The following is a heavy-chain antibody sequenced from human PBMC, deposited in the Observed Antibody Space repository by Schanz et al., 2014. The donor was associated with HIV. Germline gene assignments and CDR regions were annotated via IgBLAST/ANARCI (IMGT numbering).Heavy chain of an antibody. D-gene: IGHD2-2*02. J-gene: IGHJ4*02. CDR2: TYYRSKWYR. V-gene: IGHV6-1*01. Sequence: QVQLQQSGPGLVKPSQTLSLTCAISGDSVSSNNAAWNWIRQSPSRGLEWLGRTYYRSKWYRDYAVSLESRIVIIADTSKNHFSLRLNSVTPEDTAVYYCARGDYTFDYWGQGTLITVSS. CDR1: GDSVSSNNAA. CDR3: ARGDYTFDY.